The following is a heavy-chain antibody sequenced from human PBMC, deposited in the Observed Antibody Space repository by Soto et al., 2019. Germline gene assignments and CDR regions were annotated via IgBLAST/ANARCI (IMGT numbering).Heavy chain of an antibody. D-gene: IGHD3-10*01. Sequence: GGSLRLSCAASGFTFNSYGMSWVRQAPGKGLEWVSGIGGGTSTRTYYADSVKGRFIISRDNSKNTVYLQMNSLRAEDTAVYYCARNTSYYGPGSPYYYGMDVWGQGTKVTVSS. V-gene: IGHV3-23*01. CDR3: ARNTSYYGPGSPYYYGMDV. J-gene: IGHJ6*02. CDR2: IGGGTSTRT. CDR1: GFTFNSYG.